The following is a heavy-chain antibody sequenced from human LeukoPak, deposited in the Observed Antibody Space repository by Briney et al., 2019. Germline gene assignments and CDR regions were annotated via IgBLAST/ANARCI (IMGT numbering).Heavy chain of an antibody. CDR2: ISSGSTYI. CDR3: ARDPFYYDAAGSDDY. V-gene: IGHV3-21*01. CDR1: EFTFNSYS. J-gene: IGHJ4*02. D-gene: IGHD3-22*01. Sequence: GGSLRLSCAASEFTFNSYSFNWIRQPPGGRLEWVSSISSGSTYIYYSDSVKGRFTVSRDNAKNSLFLQMNNLRAEDTAVYYCARDPFYYDAAGSDDYWVQGTLVTVSS.